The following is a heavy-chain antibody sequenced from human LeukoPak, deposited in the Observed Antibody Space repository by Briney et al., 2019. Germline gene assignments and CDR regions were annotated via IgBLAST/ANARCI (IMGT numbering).Heavy chain of an antibody. CDR3: ARVTVTTLPWASDY. CDR2: INHSGST. J-gene: IGHJ4*02. CDR1: GGSISSGDYY. V-gene: IGHV4-30-4*08. Sequence: ESGPTLVKPSQTLSLTCTVSGGSISSGDYYWSWIRQPPGKGLEWIGEINHSGSTNYNPSLKSRVTISVDTSKNQFSLKLSSVTAADTAVYYCARVTVTTLPWASDYWGQGTLVTVSS. D-gene: IGHD4-17*01.